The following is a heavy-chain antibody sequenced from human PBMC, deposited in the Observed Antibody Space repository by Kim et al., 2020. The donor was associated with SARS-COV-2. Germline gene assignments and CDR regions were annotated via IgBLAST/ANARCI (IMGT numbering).Heavy chain of an antibody. J-gene: IGHJ4*02. CDR3: ARREGQQMVRDFDY. Sequence: VDSVKGRFTIARDNAKKSLYLKMNSLRAEDTAVYYCARREGQQMVRDFDYWGQGTLVTVSS. V-gene: IGHV3-7*01. D-gene: IGHD6-13*01.